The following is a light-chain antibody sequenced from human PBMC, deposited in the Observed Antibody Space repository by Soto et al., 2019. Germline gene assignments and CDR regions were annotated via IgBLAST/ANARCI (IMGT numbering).Light chain of an antibody. CDR3: CSYAGSSTLV. V-gene: IGLV2-23*01. J-gene: IGLJ2*01. CDR1: SSDVGSYNL. Sequence: QSALTQPASVSGSPGQSITISCTGTSSDVGSYNLVSWYQQHPGKAPKLMIYEGSKRPSGVSNRFSGSKSGNTASLTISGLQADYEADYYCCSYAGSSTLVFGGGTKVTVL. CDR2: EGS.